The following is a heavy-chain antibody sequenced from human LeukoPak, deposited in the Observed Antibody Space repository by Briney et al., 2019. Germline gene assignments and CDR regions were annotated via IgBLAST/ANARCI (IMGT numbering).Heavy chain of an antibody. D-gene: IGHD3-10*01. Sequence: PSETLSLTCTVSGGSISSGGYYWSCIRQHPGKGLEWIGYIYYSGSTYYNPSLKSRVTISVDTSKNQFSLKLSSVTAADTAVYYCARVWFGVEAFDIWGQGTMVTVSS. CDR3: ARVWFGVEAFDI. V-gene: IGHV4-31*03. J-gene: IGHJ3*02. CDR2: IYYSGST. CDR1: GGSISSGGYY.